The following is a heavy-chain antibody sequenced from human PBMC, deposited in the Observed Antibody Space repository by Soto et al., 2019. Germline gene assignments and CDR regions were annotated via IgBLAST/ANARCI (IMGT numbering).Heavy chain of an antibody. Sequence: QVQLQQWGAGLLKPSETLSLTCAVYGGSFSGYYWSWIRQPPGKGLEWIGEINHSGSTNYNPSLKSRVTISVDTSKNQFSLKLSSVTAADTAVYYCARAYIAADGNGGWFDPWGQGTLVTVSS. CDR1: GGSFSGYY. CDR3: ARAYIAADGNGGWFDP. V-gene: IGHV4-34*01. D-gene: IGHD6-13*01. CDR2: INHSGST. J-gene: IGHJ5*02.